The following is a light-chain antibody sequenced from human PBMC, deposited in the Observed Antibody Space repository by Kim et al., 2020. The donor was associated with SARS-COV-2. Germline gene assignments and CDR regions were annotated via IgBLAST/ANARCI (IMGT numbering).Light chain of an antibody. J-gene: IGKJ5*01. CDR3: QHRNNWPPT. Sequence: PGERATLSCRTSESISSMYLVWYQHKPGQAPRLLLYDASNRATGIPARFSVSGSGTHFTLTISSLEPEDFAIYYCQHRNNWPPTFGQGTRLEIK. V-gene: IGKV3-11*01. CDR2: DAS. CDR1: ESISSMY.